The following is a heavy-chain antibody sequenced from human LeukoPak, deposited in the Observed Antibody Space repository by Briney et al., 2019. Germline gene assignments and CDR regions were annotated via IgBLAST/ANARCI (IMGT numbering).Heavy chain of an antibody. CDR3: ARHYYDSSGYYPYFDY. V-gene: IGHV4-59*08. J-gene: IGHJ4*02. D-gene: IGHD3-22*01. CDR1: GGSISSYY. Sequence: SETLSLTCTVSGGSISSYYWSWIRQPPGKGLEWIGYIYYSGSTNYNPSLKSRVTISVDTSKNQFSLKLSSVTAADTAVYYCARHYYDSSGYYPYFDYWGQGTLVTVSS. CDR2: IYYSGST.